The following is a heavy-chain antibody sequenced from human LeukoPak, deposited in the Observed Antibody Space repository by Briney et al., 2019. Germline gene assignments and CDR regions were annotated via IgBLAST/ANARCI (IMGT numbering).Heavy chain of an antibody. CDR2: ISSSGSTI. V-gene: IGHV3-48*04. Sequence: GGSLRLSCAASGFTFSSYGMHWVRQAPGKGLEWVSYISSSGSTIYYADSVKGRFTISRDNAKNSLYLQMNSLRAEDTAVYYCARTPPPEPPDVWGKGTTVTVSS. J-gene: IGHJ6*04. D-gene: IGHD1-14*01. CDR3: ARTPPPEPPDV. CDR1: GFTFSSYG.